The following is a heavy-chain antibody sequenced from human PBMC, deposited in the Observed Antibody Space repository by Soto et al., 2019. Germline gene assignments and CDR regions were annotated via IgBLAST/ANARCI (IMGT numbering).Heavy chain of an antibody. CDR3: ARYCSGGSCYEAPDYYYYYGMDV. D-gene: IGHD2-15*01. J-gene: IGHJ6*04. CDR1: GYTFTSYA. Sequence: ASVKVSCKASGYTFTSYAMHWVRQAPGQRLEWMGWINAGNGNTKYSQKFQGRVTITRDTSASTAYMELSSLRSEDTAVYYCARYCSGGSCYEAPDYYYYYGMDVWGKGTTVTGSS. V-gene: IGHV1-3*01. CDR2: INAGNGNT.